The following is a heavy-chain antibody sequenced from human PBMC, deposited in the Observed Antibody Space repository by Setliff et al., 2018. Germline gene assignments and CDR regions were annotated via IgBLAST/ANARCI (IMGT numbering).Heavy chain of an antibody. CDR1: GGSISSNY. CDR3: ARQPYSTTYYYYYYYMDV. V-gene: IGHV4-4*08. J-gene: IGHJ6*03. CDR2: IYTSGST. D-gene: IGHD6-13*01. Sequence: LSLTCTVSGGSISSNYWSWVRQPPGKGLEWIGYIYTSGSTNYNPSLKSRGTISVDTSRNQFSLKLSSVTAADTAVYYCARQPYSTTYYYYYYYMDVWGKGTTVTVSS.